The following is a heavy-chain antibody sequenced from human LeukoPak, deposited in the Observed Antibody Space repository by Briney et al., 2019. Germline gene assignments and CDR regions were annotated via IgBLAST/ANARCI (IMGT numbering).Heavy chain of an antibody. J-gene: IGHJ4*02. CDR3: ARETTTSGSPFDY. CDR2: TYYRSKWYN. Sequence: SQTLSLTCAISGDSVSSNRAAWNWITQSPSRGLEWLGRTYYRSKWYNDYAVSVKSRITINPDTSKNQFSLQLNSVTPEDTAVYYCARETTTSGSPFDYWGQGTLVTVSS. CDR1: GDSVSSNRAA. V-gene: IGHV6-1*01. D-gene: IGHD6-19*01.